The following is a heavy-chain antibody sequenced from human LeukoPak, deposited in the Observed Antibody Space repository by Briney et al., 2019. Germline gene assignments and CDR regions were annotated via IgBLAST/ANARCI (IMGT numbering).Heavy chain of an antibody. CDR2: ISYDGSNK. V-gene: IGHV3-30*04. CDR1: GFTFSSYA. J-gene: IGHJ4*02. Sequence: PGGSLRLSCAASGFTFSSYAMHWVRQAPGKGLEWEAVISYDGSNKYYADSVKGRFTISRDNSKNTLYLQMNSPRAEDTAVYYCARGFYDILSWGQGTLVTVSS. CDR3: ARGFYDILS. D-gene: IGHD3-9*01.